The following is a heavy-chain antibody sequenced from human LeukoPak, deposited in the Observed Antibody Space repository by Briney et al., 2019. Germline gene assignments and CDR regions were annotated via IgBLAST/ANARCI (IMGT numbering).Heavy chain of an antibody. CDR1: GDTFSRYG. V-gene: IGHV1-18*01. J-gene: IGHJ4*02. D-gene: IGHD6-13*01. CDR2: ISAYNGNT. Sequence: APVKVSCKAFGDTFSRYGICWVRHAPRQGLERIGWISAYNGNTNYAQKLQGRVTMTTDTSTSTAYMELRSLRSDDTAVYYCARGYSSSWYDYWGQGTLVTVSS. CDR3: ARGYSSSWYDY.